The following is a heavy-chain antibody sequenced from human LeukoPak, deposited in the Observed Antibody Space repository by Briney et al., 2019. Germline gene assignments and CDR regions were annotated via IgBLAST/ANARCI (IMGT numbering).Heavy chain of an antibody. CDR1: GYTLTELS. D-gene: IGHD2-21*02. V-gene: IGHV1-24*01. J-gene: IGHJ4*02. CDR2: FDPEDGET. CDR3: ATRAPCGGDCHNHFDY. Sequence: ASVKVSCKVSGYTLTELSMHWVRQAPGKGLEWMGGFDPEDGETIYAQKFQGRVTMTEDTSTDTAYMELSSLRSEDTAVYYCATRAPCGGDCHNHFDYWGQGTLVTVSS.